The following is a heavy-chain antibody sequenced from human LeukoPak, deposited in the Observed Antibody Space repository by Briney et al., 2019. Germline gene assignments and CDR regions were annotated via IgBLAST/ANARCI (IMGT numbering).Heavy chain of an antibody. J-gene: IGHJ4*02. CDR3: ARDDSSSGWLNYFDY. D-gene: IGHD6-19*01. V-gene: IGHV3-30*03. Sequence: GGSLRLSCAASGFTFSSYWMSWVRQAPGKGLEWVAVISYDGSNKYYADSVKGRFTISRDNSKNTLYLQMNSLRVEDTAVYYCARDDSSSGWLNYFDYWGQGTLVTVSS. CDR2: ISYDGSNK. CDR1: GFTFSSYW.